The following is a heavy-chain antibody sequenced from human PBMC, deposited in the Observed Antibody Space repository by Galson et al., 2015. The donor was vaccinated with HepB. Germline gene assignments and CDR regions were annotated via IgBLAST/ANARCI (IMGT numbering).Heavy chain of an antibody. CDR1: GVTFSSDY. V-gene: IGHV1-46*04. D-gene: IGHD5-18*01. CDR2: INPYGGTT. Sequence: SVKVSCKASGVTFSSDYFHWVRQAPGQGLEWMGIINPYGGTTTYARKLQGRVTMTRDTSTTTVHMYLSSLRSDDTAVYYCATAVDTAMVGQFWGQGTLVTVSS. CDR3: ATAVDTAMVGQF. J-gene: IGHJ4*02.